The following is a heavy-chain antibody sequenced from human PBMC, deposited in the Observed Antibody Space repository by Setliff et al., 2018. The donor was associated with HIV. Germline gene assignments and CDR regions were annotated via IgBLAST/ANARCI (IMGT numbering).Heavy chain of an antibody. CDR2: IYYSGST. J-gene: IGHJ4*02. CDR3: AGGIVGATSIDY. D-gene: IGHD1-26*01. V-gene: IGHV4-59*12. CDR1: GGSISSYY. Sequence: KPSETLSLTCTVSGGSISSYYWSWIRQPPVKGLEWIGYIYYSGSTNYNPSLKSRVTISVDTSKNQFSLKLSSVTAADTAAYYCAGGIVGATSIDYWGQGTLVTVSS.